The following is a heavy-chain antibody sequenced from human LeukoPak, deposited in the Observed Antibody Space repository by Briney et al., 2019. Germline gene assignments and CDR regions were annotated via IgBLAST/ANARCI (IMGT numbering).Heavy chain of an antibody. D-gene: IGHD5-18*01. CDR1: GGSISSYH. J-gene: IGHJ4*01. Sequence: ASETLSLTCTVSGGSISSYHWGWIRQPPGKGLEWIGTFYYTGTTYSNPSLKSRVTISVDTSNNQFSLNLSSVTAADTAVYYCAIPHGFSYGQSEILPIDYW. CDR2: FYYTGTT. V-gene: IGHV4-39*01. CDR3: AIPHGFSYGQSEILPIDY.